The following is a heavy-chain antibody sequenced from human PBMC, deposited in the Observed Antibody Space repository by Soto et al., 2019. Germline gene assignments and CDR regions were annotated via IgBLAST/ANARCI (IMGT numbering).Heavy chain of an antibody. J-gene: IGHJ4*02. CDR2: IIPILGTA. CDR1: GGTFSSYA. Sequence: TVKVSCKASGGTFSSYAISWVRQAPGQGLEWMGGIIPILGTANYAQKFQGRVTITADESTSTAYMELSSLRSEDTAVYYCARGVRYFDWLLDYWGQGTLVTVSS. CDR3: ARGVRYFDWLLDY. D-gene: IGHD3-9*01. V-gene: IGHV1-69*13.